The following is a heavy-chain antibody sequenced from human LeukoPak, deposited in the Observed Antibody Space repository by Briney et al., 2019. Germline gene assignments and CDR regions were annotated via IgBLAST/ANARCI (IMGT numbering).Heavy chain of an antibody. V-gene: IGHV1-2*02. D-gene: IGHD4-17*01. CDR3: ARDPYYGDNYYYYYMDV. Sequence: ASVKVSCKASGYTFTGYYMHWVRQAPGQGLEWMGWINPNSGGTNYAQKFQGRVTMTRDTSISTAYMELSRLRFDDTAVYYCARDPYYGDNYYYYYMDVWGKGTTVTVSS. CDR1: GYTFTGYY. CDR2: INPNSGGT. J-gene: IGHJ6*03.